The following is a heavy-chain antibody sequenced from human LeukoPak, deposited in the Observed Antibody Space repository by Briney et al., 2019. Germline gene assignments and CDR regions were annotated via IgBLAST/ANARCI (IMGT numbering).Heavy chain of an antibody. CDR3: ARAMDV. J-gene: IGHJ6*02. Sequence: GSLRLSCAASGFTFSSFWMSWVRQAPGKGLEWVANINEAGSGKYYVDSVKGRFTISRDDAKNSLYLQMNSLRAEDTAVYYCARAMDVWGQGTTVTVSS. CDR2: INEAGSGK. V-gene: IGHV3-7*04. CDR1: GFTFSSFW.